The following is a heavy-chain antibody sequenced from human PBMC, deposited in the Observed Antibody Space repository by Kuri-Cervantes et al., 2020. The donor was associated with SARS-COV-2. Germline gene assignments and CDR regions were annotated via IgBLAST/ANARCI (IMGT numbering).Heavy chain of an antibody. CDR2: INPSGGST. V-gene: IGHV1-46*01. CDR1: GYTFTSYY. D-gene: IGHD6-19*01. Sequence: ASVKVSCKASGYTFTSYYMHRVRQAPGQGPEWMGIINPSGGSTSYAQKFQGRVTMTEDTSTDTAYMELSSLRSEDTAVYYCATGPAVAGTGVWFDPWGQGTLVTVSS. J-gene: IGHJ5*02. CDR3: ATGPAVAGTGVWFDP.